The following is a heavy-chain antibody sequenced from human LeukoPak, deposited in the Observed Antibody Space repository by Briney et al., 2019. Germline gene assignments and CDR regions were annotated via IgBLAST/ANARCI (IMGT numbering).Heavy chain of an antibody. V-gene: IGHV3-7*01. J-gene: IGHJ4*02. CDR2: IKEDGSQK. CDR3: VRYRREGLYYFDY. CDR1: GFTFSSYE. Sequence: GGSLRLSCAASGFTFSSYEMNWVRQAPGKGLEWVANIKEDGSQKYYVDSVRGRFTISRDNAGNSLYLQMNSLTVEDTAVYYCVRYRREGLYYFDYWGQGTLVTVSS.